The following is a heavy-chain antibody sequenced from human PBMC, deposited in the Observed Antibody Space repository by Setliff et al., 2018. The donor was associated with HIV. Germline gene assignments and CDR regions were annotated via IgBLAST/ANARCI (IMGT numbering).Heavy chain of an antibody. CDR1: GYSISSGYY. CDR2: IYHSGIT. V-gene: IGHV4-38-2*02. D-gene: IGHD1-26*01. Sequence: SETLSLTCTVSGYSISSGYYWGWIRQPPGKGLEWIGSIYHSGITYYNSSLKSRVTIPVDTSKNQFSLNLTSVTAAYTAVYYCARLGYSGSLVGAFDIWGQGTMVTVS. J-gene: IGHJ3*02. CDR3: ARLGYSGSLVGAFDI.